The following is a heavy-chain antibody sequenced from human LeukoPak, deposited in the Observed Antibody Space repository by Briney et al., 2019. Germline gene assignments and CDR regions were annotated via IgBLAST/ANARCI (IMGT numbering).Heavy chain of an antibody. D-gene: IGHD3-10*01. J-gene: IGHJ6*03. Sequence: PSETLSLTCAVYGGSFSGYSWTWIRQPPGKGREWNGEINHSGTTDYNPSLQSRVTISLDTSKNQFSLKVTSVTAADTAVYYCARTTMVRGTYYMDVWGKGTTVTISS. CDR1: GGSFSGYS. CDR3: ARTTMVRGTYYMDV. V-gene: IGHV4-34*01. CDR2: INHSGTT.